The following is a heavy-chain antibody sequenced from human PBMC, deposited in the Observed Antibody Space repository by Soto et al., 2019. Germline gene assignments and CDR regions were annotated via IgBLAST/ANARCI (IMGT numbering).Heavy chain of an antibody. J-gene: IGHJ4*02. V-gene: IGHV3-11*01. CDR2: ISHRSLTI. CDR1: GFTFSDHY. Sequence: GGSLRLSCAASGFTFSDHYMAWFRQTPERGLEWLAYISHRSLTIYHARSVKDRFTISRDDATDSIYLQMNNLRVEDTAVYFCARGGGSSPFDYWGQGTVVTVSS. D-gene: IGHD6-6*01. CDR3: ARGGGSSPFDY.